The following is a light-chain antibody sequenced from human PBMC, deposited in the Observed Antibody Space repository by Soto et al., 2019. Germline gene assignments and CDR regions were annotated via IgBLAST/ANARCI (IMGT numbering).Light chain of an antibody. J-gene: IGKJ1*01. CDR3: QERTGWPPWT. CDR1: QSVSLS. V-gene: IGKV3-11*01. CDR2: DAS. Sequence: TQSLSSLSASVGDRVTITCRASQSVSLSLAWYQQKPGQAPRLLIYDASKRASGFPARFSGGGSGTDFTLTISSLEPEDFAVYYCQERTGWPPWTFGQGTKVDIK.